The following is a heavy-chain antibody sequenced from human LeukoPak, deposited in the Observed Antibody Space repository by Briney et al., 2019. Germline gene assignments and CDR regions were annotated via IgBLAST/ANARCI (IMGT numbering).Heavy chain of an antibody. V-gene: IGHV4-59*08. D-gene: IGHD1-26*01. Sequence: SETLSLTCAVYGGSFSGYYWSWIRQPPGKGLEWIGYIYYSGSTNYNPSLKSRVTISVDTSKNQFSLKLSSVTAADTAVYYCARRGSVGASYYFDYWGQGTLVTVSS. CDR3: ARRGSVGASYYFDY. CDR1: GGSFSGYY. CDR2: IYYSGST. J-gene: IGHJ4*02.